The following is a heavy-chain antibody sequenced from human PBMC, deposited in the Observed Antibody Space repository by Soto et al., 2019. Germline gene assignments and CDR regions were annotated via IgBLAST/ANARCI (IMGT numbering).Heavy chain of an antibody. Sequence: PSETLSLTCAVYGGSFSGYYWSWIRQPPGKGLEWIGEINHSGSTNYNPSLKSRVTISVDTSKNQFSLKLSSVTAADTAVYYCARTKVWGACAFDIWGQGTMVTVSS. CDR2: INHSGST. V-gene: IGHV4-34*01. CDR1: GGSFSGYY. J-gene: IGHJ3*02. CDR3: ARTKVWGACAFDI. D-gene: IGHD3-16*01.